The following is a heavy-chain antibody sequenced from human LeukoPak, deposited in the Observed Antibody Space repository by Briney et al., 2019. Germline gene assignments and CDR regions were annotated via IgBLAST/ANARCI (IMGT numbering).Heavy chain of an antibody. D-gene: IGHD4-11*01. CDR1: GGSINSGSYY. Sequence: PSETLSLTCTVSGGSINSGSYYWGWIRQPPGKGLEWIGSIYYSGSPNYNPSLNSRVTISIDTSKNQFSLKLSSVTAAATAAYYCVRDRVGTTGVPYFDFWGQGTLVTVSS. CDR3: VRDRVGTTGVPYFDF. J-gene: IGHJ4*01. V-gene: IGHV4-39*07. CDR2: IYYSGSP.